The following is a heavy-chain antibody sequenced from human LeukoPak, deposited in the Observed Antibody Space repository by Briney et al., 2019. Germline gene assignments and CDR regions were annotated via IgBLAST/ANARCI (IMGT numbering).Heavy chain of an antibody. CDR1: GFTFSSYG. CDR2: MSGSGGST. J-gene: IGHJ4*02. Sequence: GGTLRLSCAASGFTFSSYGMSWVRQAPGRGLEWVSAMSGSGGSTYYADSVKGRFTISRDNSKNTLYLQMNSLRPEDTGLYYCARDRGGWPDYWGQGTLVTVSS. CDR3: ARDRGGWPDY. D-gene: IGHD6-19*01. V-gene: IGHV3-23*01.